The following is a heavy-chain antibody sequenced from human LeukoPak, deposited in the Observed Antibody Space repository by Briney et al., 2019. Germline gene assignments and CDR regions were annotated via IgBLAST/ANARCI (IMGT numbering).Heavy chain of an antibody. Sequence: GGSLRPSCAASGFTFSSYAMSWVRQAPGKGLEWVSAISGSGGSTYYADSVKGRFTISRDNSKNTLYLQMNSLRAEDTAVYYCAKLYCVSSGCYYDHWGQGALVTVSS. D-gene: IGHD2-2*01. CDR1: GFTFSSYA. CDR3: AKLYCVSSGCYYDH. CDR2: ISGSGGST. V-gene: IGHV3-23*01. J-gene: IGHJ4*02.